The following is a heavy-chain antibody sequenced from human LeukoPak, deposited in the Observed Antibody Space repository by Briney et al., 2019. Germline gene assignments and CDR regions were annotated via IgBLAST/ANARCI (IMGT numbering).Heavy chain of an antibody. V-gene: IGHV3-9*01. D-gene: IGHD5-12*01. Sequence: PGGSLRLSCAASGFTFDDYAMHWVRQAPGKGLEWVSGISWNSGSIGYADSVKGRFTISRDNAKNSLYLQMNTLRAEDTAVYYCLRDRGYSTYDCWGQGTLVTVSS. CDR2: ISWNSGSI. CDR1: GFTFDDYA. CDR3: LRDRGYSTYDC. J-gene: IGHJ4*02.